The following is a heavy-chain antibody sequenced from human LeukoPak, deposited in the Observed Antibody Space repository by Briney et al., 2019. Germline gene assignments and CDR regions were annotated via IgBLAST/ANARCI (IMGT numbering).Heavy chain of an antibody. CDR2: INPSGGST. V-gene: IGHV1-46*01. Sequence: ASVKVSCKASGYTFTSYYMHWVRQAPGHGLEWMGIINPSGGSTSNAQKFQGRITMTRDTSTSTVYMELSSLRSEDTAVYYCARDPNTHYDILTGSHHFDYWGQGTLVTVSS. CDR3: ARDPNTHYDILTGSHHFDY. CDR1: GYTFTSYY. J-gene: IGHJ4*02. D-gene: IGHD3-9*01.